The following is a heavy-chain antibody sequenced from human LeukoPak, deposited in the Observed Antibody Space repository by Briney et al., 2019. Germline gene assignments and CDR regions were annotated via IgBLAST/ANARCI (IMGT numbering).Heavy chain of an antibody. CDR3: AKDLGGSYPIFDY. Sequence: GGSLRLSCAASGFTFSSYGTHWVRQAPGKGLEWVAVISYDGSNKYYADSVKGRFTISRGNSKNTLYLQMNGLRAEDTAVYYCAKDLGGSYPIFDYWGQGTLVTVSS. CDR1: GFTFSSYG. D-gene: IGHD1-26*01. J-gene: IGHJ4*02. CDR2: ISYDGSNK. V-gene: IGHV3-30*18.